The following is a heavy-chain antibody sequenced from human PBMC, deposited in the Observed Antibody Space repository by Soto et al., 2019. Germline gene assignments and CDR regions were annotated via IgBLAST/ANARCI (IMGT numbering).Heavy chain of an antibody. CDR3: ARDQGIAAAGTGYFQH. D-gene: IGHD6-13*01. CDR2: IIPILGIA. V-gene: IGHV1-69*08. CDR1: GGTFSSYT. J-gene: IGHJ1*01. Sequence: QVQLVQSGAEVKKPGSSVKVSCKASGGTFSSYTISWVRQAPGQGLEWMGRIIPILGIANYAQKFQGRVTFTADKSTSTAYMELSSLRSEDTAVYYCARDQGIAAAGTGYFQHWGQGTMVTVSS.